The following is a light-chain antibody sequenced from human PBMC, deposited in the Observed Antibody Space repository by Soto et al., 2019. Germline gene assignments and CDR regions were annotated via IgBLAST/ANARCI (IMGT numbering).Light chain of an antibody. CDR3: QQYNSYRIT. V-gene: IGKV1-5*03. CDR1: QTISSW. J-gene: IGKJ1*01. Sequence: DIQMTQSPSFLSASVGDRVTITCGASQTISSWLAWYQQKPGKAPKLLIYKASTLKSGVPSRFSGSGSGTEFTLTISSLQPDDFATYYCQQYNSYRITFGQGTMVDIK. CDR2: KAS.